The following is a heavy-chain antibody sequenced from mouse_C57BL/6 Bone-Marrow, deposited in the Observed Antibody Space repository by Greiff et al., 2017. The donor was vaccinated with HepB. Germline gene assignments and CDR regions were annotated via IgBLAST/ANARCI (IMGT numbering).Heavy chain of an antibody. Sequence: VQLQQSGAELVRPGASVKLSCTASGFNIKDDYMHWVKQRPEQGLEWIGWIDPENGDTEYASKFQGKATITADTSSNTAYLQLSSLTSEDTAVYYCTTIRRGFDYWGQGTTLTVSS. V-gene: IGHV14-4*01. CDR1: GFNIKDDY. CDR2: IDPENGDT. D-gene: IGHD2-12*01. CDR3: TTIRRGFDY. J-gene: IGHJ2*01.